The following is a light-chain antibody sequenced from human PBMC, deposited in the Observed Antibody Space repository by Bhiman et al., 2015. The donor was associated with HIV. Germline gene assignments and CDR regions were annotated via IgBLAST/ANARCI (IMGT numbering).Light chain of an antibody. V-gene: IGLV3-19*01. Sequence: SSELTQDPAVSVALGQTVRITCQGDSLRTYYASWYQQKPGQAPVLVIYGNNRRPSGIPDRFSGSSSGNTASLTFTGAQAEDEADYYCNSRDTSGNVVFGGGTKLTVL. J-gene: IGLJ2*01. CDR3: NSRDTSGNVV. CDR2: GNN. CDR1: SLRTYY.